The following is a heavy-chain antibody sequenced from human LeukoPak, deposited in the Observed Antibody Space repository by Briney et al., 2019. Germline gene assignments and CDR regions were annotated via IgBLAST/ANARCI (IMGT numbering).Heavy chain of an antibody. D-gene: IGHD5-24*01. V-gene: IGHV4-59*01. Sequence: SETLSPTCTVSGGSISSYYWSWIRQPPGKGLEWIGYIYYSGSTNYNPSLKSRVTISVDTSKNQFSLKLSSVTAADTAVYYCAVGRDGYNYYWGQGTLVTVSS. J-gene: IGHJ4*02. CDR3: AVGRDGYNYY. CDR2: IYYSGST. CDR1: GGSISSYY.